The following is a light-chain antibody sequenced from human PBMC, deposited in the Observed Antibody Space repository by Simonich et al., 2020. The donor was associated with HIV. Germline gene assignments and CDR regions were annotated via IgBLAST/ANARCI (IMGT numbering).Light chain of an antibody. Sequence: QSALTQPASVSGSPGQSITISCTGTSSDVGSYNLVSWNQQHPGKAPKLMIYEGSKRPSGVSNRFSGSKSGNPASLTISGLQAEDEADYYCCSYAGSSTVVFGGGTKLTVL. CDR3: CSYAGSSTVV. J-gene: IGLJ2*01. CDR2: EGS. CDR1: SSDVGSYNL. V-gene: IGLV2-23*01.